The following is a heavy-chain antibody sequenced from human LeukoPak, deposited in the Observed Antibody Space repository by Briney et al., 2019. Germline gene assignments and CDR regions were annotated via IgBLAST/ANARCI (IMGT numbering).Heavy chain of an antibody. CDR3: ARDAGGAWPFDY. CDR2: ISPTGEAT. J-gene: IGHJ4*02. Sequence: GGSLRLSCATSGFAFSNTGMTWVRQAPDRGLELVSTISPTGEATYNADFVKGRFTFSENYSSTALSLFMDSLRADDTARYYCARDAGGAWPFDYWGQGTRVIVSS. V-gene: IGHV3-23*01. D-gene: IGHD4-17*01. CDR1: GFAFSNTG.